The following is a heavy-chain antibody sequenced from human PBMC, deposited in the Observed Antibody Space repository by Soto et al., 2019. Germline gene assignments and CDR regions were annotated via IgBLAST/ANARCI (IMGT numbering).Heavy chain of an antibody. CDR3: ARGEGCSSSWYLSPDFDY. Sequence: QVQLVESGGGVVQPGRSLRLSCAASGFTFSSYAMHWVRQAPGKGLEWVAVISYDGSNKYYADSVKGRFTISRDNSKNTLYLQMNSLRAQDTAVYYCARGEGCSSSWYLSPDFDYWGQGTLVTISS. CDR2: ISYDGSNK. D-gene: IGHD6-13*01. V-gene: IGHV3-30-3*01. CDR1: GFTFSSYA. J-gene: IGHJ4*02.